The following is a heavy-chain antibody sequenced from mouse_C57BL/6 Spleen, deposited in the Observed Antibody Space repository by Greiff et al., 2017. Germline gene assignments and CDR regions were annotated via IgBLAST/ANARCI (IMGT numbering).Heavy chain of an antibody. CDR2: IDPSDSYT. J-gene: IGHJ1*03. CDR1: GYTFTSYW. Sequence: QVQLQQPGAELVKPGASVKLSCKASGYTFTSYWMQWVKQRPGQGLEWIGEIDPSDSYTNYNQKFKGKATLTVDTSSSTAYMQRSSLTSEDSAVYYCASIYYDYEVDVWGTGTTVTVSS. D-gene: IGHD2-4*01. CDR3: ASIYYDYEVDV. V-gene: IGHV1-50*01.